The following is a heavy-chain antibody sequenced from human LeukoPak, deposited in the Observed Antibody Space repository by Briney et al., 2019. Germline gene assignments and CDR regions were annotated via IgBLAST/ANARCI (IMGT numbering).Heavy chain of an antibody. V-gene: IGHV1-2*06. D-gene: IGHD6-19*01. CDR2: INPNSGGT. CDR3: ARGIFYSSGWYSWFDP. CDR1: GYTLTDYY. J-gene: IGHJ5*02. Sequence: ASVKVSCKASGYTLTDYYMHWVRQAPGQGLEWMGRINPNSGGTNYAQKFQGRVTMTRDTSISTVYMELSRLRSDDTAVYYCARGIFYSSGWYSWFDPWGQGTLVTVSS.